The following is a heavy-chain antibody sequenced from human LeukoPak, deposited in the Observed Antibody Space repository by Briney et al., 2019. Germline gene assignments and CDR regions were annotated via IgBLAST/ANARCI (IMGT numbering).Heavy chain of an antibody. CDR2: INHSGST. D-gene: IGHD6-6*01. J-gene: IGHJ4*02. V-gene: IGHV4-34*01. Sequence: GSLRLSCAASGFTFSNAWLSWVRQAPGKGLEWIGEINHSGSTNYNPSLKSRVTISIDTSKNQFSLKLSSVTAADTAVYYCASDGSSSFDYWGQGTLVTVSS. CDR3: ASDGSSSFDY. CDR1: GFTFSNAW.